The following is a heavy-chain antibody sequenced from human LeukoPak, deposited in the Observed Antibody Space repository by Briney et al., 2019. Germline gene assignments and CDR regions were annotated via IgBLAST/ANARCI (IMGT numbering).Heavy chain of an antibody. V-gene: IGHV3-21*01. Sequence: GGSLRLSCEASGFTFSIYSMNWVRQAPGKGLEWVSSTSSSGTYMYYADSVKGRFTISRDNAKNSLYLQMNSLRAEDTAVYYCARGKGYCSNTSCFNWFDPWGQGTLVTVSS. CDR2: TSSSGTYM. CDR1: GFTFSIYS. CDR3: ARGKGYCSNTSCFNWFDP. D-gene: IGHD2-2*01. J-gene: IGHJ5*02.